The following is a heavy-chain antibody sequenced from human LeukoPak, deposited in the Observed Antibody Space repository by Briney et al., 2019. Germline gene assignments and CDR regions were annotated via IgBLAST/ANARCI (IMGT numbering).Heavy chain of an antibody. J-gene: IGHJ4*02. V-gene: IGHV1-2*02. D-gene: IGHD2-21*02. CDR3: ETRDVVTAERVD. Sequence: ASVKVSCKASGYTFTSYGISWVRQAPGQGLEWMGWIHPNTGGTNYAQNFQGRLTMTRDTSISTGYMELSRLRSDDTAVYYCETRDVVTAERVDWGRGTLVTVSS. CDR1: GYTFTSYG. CDR2: IHPNTGGT.